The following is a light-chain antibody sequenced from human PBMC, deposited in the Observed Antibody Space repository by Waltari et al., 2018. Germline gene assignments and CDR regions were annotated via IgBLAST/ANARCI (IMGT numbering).Light chain of an antibody. J-gene: IGKJ3*01. CDR3: QQYDVLQYT. CDR1: QDITNC. V-gene: IGKV1-33*01. CDR2: DAS. Sequence: DIQMTQSPSSLSASVGDRVTITCQASQDITNCLNWYQQKPGQAPKLLIYDASNLKTGVPSRFRGRGFGTDFTFTISSLQPEDVATYYCQQYDVLQYTFGPETKVNLK.